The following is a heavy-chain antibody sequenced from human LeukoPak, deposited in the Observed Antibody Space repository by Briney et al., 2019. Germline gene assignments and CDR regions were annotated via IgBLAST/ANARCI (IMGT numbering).Heavy chain of an antibody. V-gene: IGHV4-34*01. Sequence: SETLSLTCAVYGGSFSGYYWSWIRQPPGKGLEWIGEINHSGSTYYNPSLKSRVTMSVDTSKNQFSLKLSSVTAVDTAVYYCARTTRDSSGWPDAFDIWGQGTMVTVSS. CDR3: ARTTRDSSGWPDAFDI. CDR2: INHSGST. D-gene: IGHD6-19*01. CDR1: GGSFSGYY. J-gene: IGHJ3*02.